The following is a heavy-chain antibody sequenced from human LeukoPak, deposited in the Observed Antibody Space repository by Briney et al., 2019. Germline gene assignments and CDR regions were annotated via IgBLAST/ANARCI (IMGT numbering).Heavy chain of an antibody. V-gene: IGHV4-39*01. CDR1: GGSISSSSYY. J-gene: IGHJ4*02. D-gene: IGHD1-26*01. Sequence: SETLSLTCTVSGGSISSSSYYWGWIRQPPGKGLEWIGSIYYSGSTYYNPSLKSRVTISVDTSKNQFSLKLSSVTAADTAVYYCASPGGPKSGSYSGSPQRPFDYWGQGTLVTVSS. CDR2: IYYSGST. CDR3: ASPGGPKSGSYSGSPQRPFDY.